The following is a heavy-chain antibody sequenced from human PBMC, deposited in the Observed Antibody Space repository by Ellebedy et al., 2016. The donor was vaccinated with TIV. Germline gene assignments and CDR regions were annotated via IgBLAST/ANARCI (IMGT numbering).Heavy chain of an antibody. CDR3: ARGDGCSSTSCPRRFNP. J-gene: IGHJ5*02. CDR2: INHSGST. CDR1: GGSFSGYY. Sequence: SETLSLTXAVYGGSFSGYYWSWIRQPPGKGLEWIGEINHSGSTNYNPSLKSRVTISVDTSKNQFSLKLSSVTAAVTAVYYCARGDGCSSTSCPRRFNPWGQGTLVTVSS. V-gene: IGHV4-34*01. D-gene: IGHD2-2*01.